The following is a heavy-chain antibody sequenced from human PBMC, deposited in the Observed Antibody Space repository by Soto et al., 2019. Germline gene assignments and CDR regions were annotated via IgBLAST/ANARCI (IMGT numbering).Heavy chain of an antibody. CDR2: MKPNSGNT. J-gene: IGHJ4*02. CDR1: GYTFTIYE. D-gene: IGHD6-13*01. CDR3: GRGAGRGGDHLGY. Sequence: QVQLVQYGAEVKKPGASVKVYCKASGYTFTIYEINCVRQATGQGLEWMGWMKPNSGNTGYAQKFQGIVTMTRNTTIITAYMELSSLRSEDTAVYYCGRGAGRGGDHLGYWGQVPLVTVSS. V-gene: IGHV1-8*01.